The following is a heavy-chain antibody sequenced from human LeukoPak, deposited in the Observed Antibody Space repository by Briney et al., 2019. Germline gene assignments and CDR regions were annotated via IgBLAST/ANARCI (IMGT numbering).Heavy chain of an antibody. V-gene: IGHV5-51*01. CDR2: IYPGDSDT. J-gene: IGHJ4*02. Sequence: GEPLKISWKGSGYSFNTYWIGLVRQMPGKGLEWMGIIYPGDSDTRDSPSFQGQVTISADKSLSTAYLQWGSLKASDTAMYYCAREGRSSSPMDYWGQGTLVTVSS. D-gene: IGHD6-6*01. CDR3: AREGRSSSPMDY. CDR1: GYSFNTYW.